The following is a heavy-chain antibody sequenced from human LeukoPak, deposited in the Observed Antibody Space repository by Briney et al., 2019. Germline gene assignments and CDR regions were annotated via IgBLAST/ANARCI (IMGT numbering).Heavy chain of an antibody. J-gene: IGHJ6*03. CDR3: ASTTNSDYYYYMDV. D-gene: IGHD4-23*01. CDR2: IYYSGST. V-gene: IGHV4-39*07. Sequence: PSETLSLTCTVSGGSISSSSYYWGWIRQPPGKGLEWIGSIYYSGSTYYNPSLKSRVTISVDTSKNQFSLKLSSVTAADTAVYYCASTTNSDYYYYMDVWGKGTTVTVSS. CDR1: GGSISSSSYY.